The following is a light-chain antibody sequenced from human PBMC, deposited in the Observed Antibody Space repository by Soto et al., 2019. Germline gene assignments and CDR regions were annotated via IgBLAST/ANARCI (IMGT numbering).Light chain of an antibody. CDR2: ETS. Sequence: DLQMTQSPSSLSASVGDRVTIACRASQNVRSYLNWHQQRPGKAPKLLISETSTLESGVPSKFSGTGYGTDFTLTISSLQPEDFATYYCQQTFSIPRTFGPGTKVDIK. CDR1: QNVRSY. V-gene: IGKV1-39*01. J-gene: IGKJ3*01. CDR3: QQTFSIPRT.